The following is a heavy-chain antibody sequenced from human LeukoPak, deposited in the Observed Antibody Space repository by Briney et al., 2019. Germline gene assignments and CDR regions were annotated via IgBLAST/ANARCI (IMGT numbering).Heavy chain of an antibody. D-gene: IGHD4-17*01. CDR3: ARGHYGDYEGRYYFDY. Sequence: PSETLSLTCAVYGGSFSGYYWSWIRQPPGKGLEWIGEINHSGSTNYNPSLKSRVTISVDTSKNQFSLKLSSVTAADTSVYYCARGHYGDYEGRYYFDYWGQGTLVTVSS. CDR1: GGSFSGYY. V-gene: IGHV4-34*01. J-gene: IGHJ4*02. CDR2: INHSGST.